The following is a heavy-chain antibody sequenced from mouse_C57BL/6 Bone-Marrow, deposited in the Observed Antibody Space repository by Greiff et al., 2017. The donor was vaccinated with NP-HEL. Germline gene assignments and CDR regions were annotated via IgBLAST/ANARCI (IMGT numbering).Heavy chain of an antibody. Sequence: DVMLVESGGDLVKPGGSLKLSCAASGFTFSSYGMSWVRQTPDKRLEWVATISSGGSYTYYPDSVKGRFTISRDNAKNTLYLQMSSLKSEDTAMYYCARETTKVVAKVYFDVWGTGTTVTVSS. D-gene: IGHD1-1*01. CDR3: ARETTKVVAKVYFDV. CDR1: GFTFSSYG. V-gene: IGHV5-6*02. J-gene: IGHJ1*03. CDR2: ISSGGSYT.